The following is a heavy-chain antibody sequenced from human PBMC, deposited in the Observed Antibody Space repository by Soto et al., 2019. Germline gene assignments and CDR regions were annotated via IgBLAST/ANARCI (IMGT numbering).Heavy chain of an antibody. CDR2: IYYSGST. J-gene: IGHJ4*02. CDR3: ARLGIQLWLLDY. D-gene: IGHD5-18*01. Sequence: QVQLQESGPGLVKPSQTLSLTCTVSGGSISSGGYYWSWIRQHPGKGLEWIGYIYYSGSTYYNPSRKSRGTIAVDTSKNQFSLKLSSVTAADTAVYYCARLGIQLWLLDYWGQGTLVTVSS. V-gene: IGHV4-31*03. CDR1: GGSISSGGYY.